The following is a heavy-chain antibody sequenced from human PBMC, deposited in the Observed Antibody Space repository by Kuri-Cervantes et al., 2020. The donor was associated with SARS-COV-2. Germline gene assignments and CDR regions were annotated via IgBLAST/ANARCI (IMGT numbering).Heavy chain of an antibody. D-gene: IGHD3-9*01. J-gene: IGHJ6*02. CDR2: ISYDGSNK. CDR1: GFTFSSYA. Sequence: GGSLRLSCAASGFTFSSYAMHWVRQAPGKGLEWVAVISYDGSNKYYADSVKGRFTISRDNSKNTPYLQMNSLRAEDTAVYYCARDRADILTGYSFYYYYYGMDVWGQGTTVTVSS. CDR3: ARDRADILTGYSFYYYYYGMDV. V-gene: IGHV3-30-3*01.